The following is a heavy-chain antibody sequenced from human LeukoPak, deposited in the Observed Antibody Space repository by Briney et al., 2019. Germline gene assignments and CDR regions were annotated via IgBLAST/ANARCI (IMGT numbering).Heavy chain of an antibody. CDR1: GYTFTSYG. CDR2: ISAYNGNT. CDR3: ARAPQYYYDSSGYPFLFDN. Sequence: ASVKVSCKASGYTFTSYGISWVRQAPGQGLEWMGWISAYNGNTNYAQKLQGRVTMTTDTSTSTAYMELRSLRSDDTAVYYCARAPQYYYDSSGYPFLFDNWGQGTLVTVSS. V-gene: IGHV1-18*01. J-gene: IGHJ4*02. D-gene: IGHD3-22*01.